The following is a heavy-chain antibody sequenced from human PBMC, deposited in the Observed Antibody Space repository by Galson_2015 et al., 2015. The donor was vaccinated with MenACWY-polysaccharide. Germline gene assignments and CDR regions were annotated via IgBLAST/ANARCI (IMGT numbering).Heavy chain of an antibody. CDR3: VKGDILVPAAIIAGS. J-gene: IGHJ5*02. Sequence: SLRLSCAGSGFGFHEFYMSRIRQAPGKGLEWISYISSSGRVTKYADSVKGRFTISRDNAKNSLYLQMHSLRIEDTAVYYCVKGDILVPAAIIAGSWGQGALITVSS. CDR1: GFGFHEFY. V-gene: IGHV3-11*01. D-gene: IGHD2-2*01. CDR2: ISSSGRVT.